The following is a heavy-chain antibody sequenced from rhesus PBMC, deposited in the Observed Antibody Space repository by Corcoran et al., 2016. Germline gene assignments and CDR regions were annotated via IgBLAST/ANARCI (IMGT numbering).Heavy chain of an antibody. CDR1: GGSISSSY. V-gene: IGHV4-169*02. Sequence: QVQLQESGPGVVKPSETLSVTCAVSGGSISSSYWSWNRQAPGKGLEWIGYIYGSGSSTNYNPSLKSRVTLSVDTSKNQLSLKLSSVTAADTAVYYCASDTVFQFWGQGALVTVSS. J-gene: IGHJ1*01. CDR2: IYGSGSST. CDR3: ASDTVFQF. D-gene: IGHD4-29*01.